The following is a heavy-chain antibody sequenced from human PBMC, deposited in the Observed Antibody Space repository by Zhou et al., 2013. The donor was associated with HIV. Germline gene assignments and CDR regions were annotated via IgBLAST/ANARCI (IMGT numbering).Heavy chain of an antibody. J-gene: IGHJ4*02. V-gene: IGHV1-69*04. Sequence: QVQLVQSGAEVKKPGSSVKVSCKASGGTFSSYAISWVRQAPGQGLEWMGRIIPILGIANYAQKFQGRVTITADKSTSTAYMELSSLRSEDTAVYYCARVNGDGYNLDYWGQGNPGHRLL. CDR2: IIPILGIA. CDR3: ARVNGDGYNLDY. CDR1: GGTFSSYA. D-gene: IGHD5-12*01.